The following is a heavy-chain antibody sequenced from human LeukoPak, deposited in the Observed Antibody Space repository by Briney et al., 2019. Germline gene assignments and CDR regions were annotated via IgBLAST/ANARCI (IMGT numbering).Heavy chain of an antibody. CDR2: INHSGST. CDR3: ARDSGSYQGGFDY. J-gene: IGHJ4*02. Sequence: PSETLSLTCAVYGGSFSGYYWSWIRQPPGKGLEWIGEINHSGSTNYNPSLKSRVTISVDTSKNQFSLKLSSVTAADTAVYYCARDSGSYQGGFDYWGQGTLVTVSS. V-gene: IGHV4-34*01. D-gene: IGHD1-26*01. CDR1: GGSFSGYY.